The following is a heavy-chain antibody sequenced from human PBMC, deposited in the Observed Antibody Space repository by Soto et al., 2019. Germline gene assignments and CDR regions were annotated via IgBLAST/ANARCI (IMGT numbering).Heavy chain of an antibody. CDR2: ISAYNGNT. CDR3: ARDLLYSITDY. CDR1: GYTFAIYG. D-gene: IGHD6-13*01. Sequence: ASVKVSCKASGYTFAIYGINWVRQAPGQGLEWMGWISAYNGNTNYAQKLQGKVTMTTDTSTSTAYMELRSLISDDTAVYYCARDLLYSITDYWGQGTLVTVSS. J-gene: IGHJ4*02. V-gene: IGHV1-18*04.